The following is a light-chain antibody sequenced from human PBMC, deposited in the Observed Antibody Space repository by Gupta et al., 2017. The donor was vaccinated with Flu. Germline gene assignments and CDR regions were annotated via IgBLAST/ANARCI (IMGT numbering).Light chain of an antibody. J-gene: IGKJ2*03. CDR3: QQYYNNPYS. CDR2: DAS. V-gene: IGKV1-39*01. CDR1: QNVRAY. Sequence: TQITLFSPSLSASVGDRVTITCRASQNVRAYLNWYQQEPGKAPKLLIYDASSLQSGVPSRFSGGGSGTDFSLTINTLQPADFATYYCQQYYNNPYSFAQGTKVEI.